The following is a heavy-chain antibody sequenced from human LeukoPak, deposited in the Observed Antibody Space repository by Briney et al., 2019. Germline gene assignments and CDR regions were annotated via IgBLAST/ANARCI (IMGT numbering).Heavy chain of an antibody. J-gene: IGHJ4*02. D-gene: IGHD3-10*01. CDR1: GFTFSNYM. V-gene: IGHV3-74*01. CDR2: IKSDGITI. Sequence: GGSLRLSCAASGFTFSNYMMHWVRQAPGKGLVWVSSIKSDGITITYADSVKGRFTISRDNSRSTLYLQMNSLRPEDTAIYYCAREGYYGSGSPPSLYFDYWGQGTLVTVSS. CDR3: AREGYYGSGSPPSLYFDY.